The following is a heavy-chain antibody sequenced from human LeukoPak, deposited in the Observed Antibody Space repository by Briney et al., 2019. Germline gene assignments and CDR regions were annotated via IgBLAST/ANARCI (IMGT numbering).Heavy chain of an antibody. D-gene: IGHD3-10*01. CDR1: GFTFSDYY. CDR3: ARAAPMVRGVSGDDY. CDR2: ISSSGSTI. V-gene: IGHV3-11*01. J-gene: IGHJ4*02. Sequence: GGSLRLSCAASGFTFSDYYVSWIRQAPGKGLEWVSYISSSGSTIYYADSVKGRFTISRDNAKNSLYLQMNSLRAEDTAVYYCARAAPMVRGVSGDDYWGQGTLVTVSS.